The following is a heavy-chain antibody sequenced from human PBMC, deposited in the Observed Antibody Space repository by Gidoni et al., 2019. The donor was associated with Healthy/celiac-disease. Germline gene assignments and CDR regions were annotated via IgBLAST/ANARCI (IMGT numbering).Heavy chain of an antibody. J-gene: IGHJ4*02. CDR1: VGTFSSDA. CDR2: LIPIFGKA. CDR3: ARVGTRRAADY. V-gene: IGHV1-69*01. D-gene: IGHD7-27*01. Sequence: QVQLVQCGAGVKKPGSSVKVSCEASVGTFSSDALSWVRQAPGQGLEWMGGLIPIFGKANYAQKFQGRVTITADESTSTAYMELSSLRSEDTDGYNCARVGTRRAADYWGQGTMVTVSS.